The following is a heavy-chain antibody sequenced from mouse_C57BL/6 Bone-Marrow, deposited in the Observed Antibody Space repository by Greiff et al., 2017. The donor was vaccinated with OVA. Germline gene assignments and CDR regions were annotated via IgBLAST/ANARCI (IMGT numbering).Heavy chain of an antibody. V-gene: IGHV2-4*01. Sequence: VQVVESGPGLVQPSQSLSITCTVSGFSLTSYGVHWVRQPPGKGLEWLGVIWSGGSTDYNAAFISRLSISKDNSKSQVFFKMNSLQADDTAIYYCAKSYWYFDVWGTGTTVTVSS. CDR3: AKSYWYFDV. CDR2: IWSGGST. J-gene: IGHJ1*03. CDR1: GFSLTSYG.